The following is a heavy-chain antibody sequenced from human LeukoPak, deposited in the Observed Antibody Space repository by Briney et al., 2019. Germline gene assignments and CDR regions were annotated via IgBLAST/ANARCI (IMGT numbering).Heavy chain of an antibody. Sequence: TGGSLRLSCAASGFTFSSYAMSWVRQAPGKGLEWVSAISGSGGSTYYADSVKGRFTISRDNSKNTLYLQMNSLRAEDTAVYYCARSNSGLDHVGMYAYWGQGTLVTVSS. D-gene: IGHD2-8*01. J-gene: IGHJ4*02. CDR2: ISGSGGST. V-gene: IGHV3-23*01. CDR3: ARSNSGLDHVGMYAY. CDR1: GFTFSSYA.